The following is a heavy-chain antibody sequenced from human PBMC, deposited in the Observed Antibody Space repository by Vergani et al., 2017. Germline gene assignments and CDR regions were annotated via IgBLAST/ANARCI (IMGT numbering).Heavy chain of an antibody. D-gene: IGHD2-21*02. CDR3: ARDPRGYGGDPEDYYYGMDV. CDR1: GGTFSSYA. CDR2: IIPIFGTA. Sequence: QVQLVQSGAEVKKPGSSVKVSCKASGGTFSSYAISWVRQAPGQGLEWMGGIIPIFGTANYAQKFQGRVTITADESTGTAYMELSSLRSEDTAVYYCARDPRGYGGDPEDYYYGMDVWGQGTTVTVSS. J-gene: IGHJ6*02. V-gene: IGHV1-69*01.